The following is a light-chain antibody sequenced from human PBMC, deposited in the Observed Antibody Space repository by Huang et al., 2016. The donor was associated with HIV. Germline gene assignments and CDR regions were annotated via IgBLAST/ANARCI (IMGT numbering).Light chain of an antibody. CDR1: QTVSSNY. CDR2: GAS. CDR3: QQYGNYLET. Sequence: EIVLTQSPGTLSLSPGERATLSYRASQTVSSNYLAWYQQKPGQAPRLLIYGASSRATGIPDRFSGSGSGTDFTLTITRVEPEDFAVYYCQQYGNYLETFGQGTNLEIK. J-gene: IGKJ2*01. V-gene: IGKV3-20*01.